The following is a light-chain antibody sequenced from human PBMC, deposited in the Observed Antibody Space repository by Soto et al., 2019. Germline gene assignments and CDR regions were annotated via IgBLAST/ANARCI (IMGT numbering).Light chain of an antibody. V-gene: IGKV1-5*03. CDR3: QQSYSTPRT. Sequence: DIQMTQSPSTLSASVGDRFTITFRASQSISTLLAWFQQKPGKAPEILIYKASSLESGVPSRFSGSGSGTDFTLTISSLQPEDFATYYCQQSYSTPRTFGQGTKVDIK. J-gene: IGKJ1*01. CDR1: QSISTL. CDR2: KAS.